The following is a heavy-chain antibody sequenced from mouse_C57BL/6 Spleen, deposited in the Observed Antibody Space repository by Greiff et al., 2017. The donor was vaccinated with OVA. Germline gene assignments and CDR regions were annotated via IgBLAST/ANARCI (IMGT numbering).Heavy chain of an antibody. J-gene: IGHJ4*01. Sequence: EVMLVESGGDLVKPGGSLKLSCAASGFTFSSYGMSWVRQTPDKRLEWVATISSGGSYTYYPDSVKGRFNISRDNAKNTLYLQMSSLKSEDTAMYYCARRYDHYYAMDYWGQGTSVTVSS. CDR1: GFTFSSYG. D-gene: IGHD2-3*01. V-gene: IGHV5-6*02. CDR2: ISSGGSYT. CDR3: ARRYDHYYAMDY.